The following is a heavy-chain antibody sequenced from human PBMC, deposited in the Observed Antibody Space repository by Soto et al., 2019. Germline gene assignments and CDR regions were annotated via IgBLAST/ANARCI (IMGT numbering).Heavy chain of an antibody. D-gene: IGHD7-27*01. CDR1: VFRFRSYG. CDR2: IWHDGNNK. Sequence: RRLSCAASVFRFRSYGMTWVRQAPGKGLEWVAVIWHDGNNKYQADSVQGRFTVSRDNSKNTLYLQMNYLRPEDTAVYYCARDRLPGAAGWQTLDSWGQRTQVTFSS. CDR3: ARDRLPGAAGWQTLDS. V-gene: IGHV3-33*01. J-gene: IGHJ4*02.